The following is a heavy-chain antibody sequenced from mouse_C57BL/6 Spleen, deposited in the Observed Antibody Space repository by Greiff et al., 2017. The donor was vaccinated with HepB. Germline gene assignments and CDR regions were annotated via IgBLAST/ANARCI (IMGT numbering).Heavy chain of an antibody. CDR3: ARHGSSSVDY. CDR1: GYSITSGYY. Sequence: EVKVEESGPGLVKPSQSLSLTCSVTGYSITSGYYWNWIRQFPGNKLEWMGYISYDGSNNYNPSLKNRISITRDTSKNQFFLKLNSVTTEDTATYYCARHGSSSVDYWGQGTTLTVSS. V-gene: IGHV3-6*01. CDR2: ISYDGSN. J-gene: IGHJ2*01. D-gene: IGHD1-1*01.